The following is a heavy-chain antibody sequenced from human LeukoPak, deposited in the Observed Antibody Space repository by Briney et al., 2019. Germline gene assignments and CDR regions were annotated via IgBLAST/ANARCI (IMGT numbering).Heavy chain of an antibody. CDR2: IWYDGGNK. D-gene: IGHD1-1*01. V-gene: IGHV3-33*01. J-gene: IGHJ2*01. CDR1: GFTFSNFG. Sequence: GGSLRLSCAASGFTFSNFGIHWVRQAPGKGLQWVAVIWYDGGNKFYADSVKGRFTISRDNSKNTVSLQMDSLRVEDTALYYCARGRTGTTAVNWYFDFWGRGTLVTVSS. CDR3: ARGRTGTTAVNWYFDF.